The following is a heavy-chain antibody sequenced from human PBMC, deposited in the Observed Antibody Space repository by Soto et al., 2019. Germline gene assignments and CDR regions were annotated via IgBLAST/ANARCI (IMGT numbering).Heavy chain of an antibody. D-gene: IGHD6-19*01. CDR2: IYYSGST. V-gene: IGHV4-59*01. J-gene: IGHJ6*02. Sequence: SETLSLTCSVSGGSISSYYWSWIRQPPGKGLEWIGYIYYSGSTNYNPSLKSRVTISVDTSKNQFSLKLSSVTAADTAVYYCARDKGRIAVAGTGDYYYYGMDVWGQGTTVTAP. CDR1: GGSISSYY. CDR3: ARDKGRIAVAGTGDYYYYGMDV.